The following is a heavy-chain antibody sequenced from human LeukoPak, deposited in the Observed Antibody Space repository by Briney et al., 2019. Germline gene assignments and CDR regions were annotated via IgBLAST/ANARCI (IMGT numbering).Heavy chain of an antibody. CDR3: ARDDVMLADYDILTGPLGY. CDR2: INPSGGST. D-gene: IGHD3-9*01. CDR1: GYTFTSYY. J-gene: IGHJ4*02. V-gene: IGHV1-46*01. Sequence: GASVKVSCKASGYTFTSYYMHWVRQAPGQGLEWMGIINPSGGSTSYAQKFQGRVTMTRDTSTSTVYMELSSLRSEDTAVYYCARDDVMLADYDILTGPLGYWGQGTLVTVSS.